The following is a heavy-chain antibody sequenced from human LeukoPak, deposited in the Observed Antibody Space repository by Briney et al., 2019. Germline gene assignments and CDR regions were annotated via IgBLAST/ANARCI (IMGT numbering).Heavy chain of an antibody. CDR3: TTEHYDFWSGYYAETDY. CDR1: GFTFSNAW. V-gene: IGHV3-15*01. Sequence: GGSLRLSCAASGFTFSNAWMSWARQAPGKGLEWVGRIKSKTDGGTTDYAAPVKGRFTISRDDSKNTLYLQMNSLKTEDTAVYYCTTEHYDFWSGYYAETDYWGQGTLVTVSS. D-gene: IGHD3-3*01. J-gene: IGHJ4*02. CDR2: IKSKTDGGTT.